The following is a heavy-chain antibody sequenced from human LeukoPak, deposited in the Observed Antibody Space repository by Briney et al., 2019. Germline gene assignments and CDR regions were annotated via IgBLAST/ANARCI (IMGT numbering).Heavy chain of an antibody. V-gene: IGHV3-74*01. D-gene: IGHD4-11*01. CDR1: GFTFGGYW. CDR3: AKDSYSNYGYFDY. J-gene: IGHJ4*02. CDR2: INSDGGRT. Sequence: GGSLRLSCAASGFTFGGYWMHWVRQAPGKGLVWVSRINSDGGRTIYADSVKGRFTVSRDNAKNTLYLQMNSLRAEDTAAYYCAKDSYSNYGYFDYWGQGTLVTVSS.